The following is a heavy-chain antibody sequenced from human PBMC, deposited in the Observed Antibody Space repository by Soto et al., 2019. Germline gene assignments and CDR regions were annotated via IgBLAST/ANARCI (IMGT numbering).Heavy chain of an antibody. V-gene: IGHV4-39*01. CDR2: IYYSGST. Sequence: NPSETLSLTCTVSGGSISSSSYYWGWIRQPPGKGLEWIGSIYYSGSTYYNPSLKSRVTISVDTSKNQFSLKLSSVTAADTAVYYCARGEDQLPMGGWFDPWGQGTLVTVSS. J-gene: IGHJ5*02. CDR3: ARGEDQLPMGGWFDP. D-gene: IGHD2-2*01. CDR1: GGSISSSSYY.